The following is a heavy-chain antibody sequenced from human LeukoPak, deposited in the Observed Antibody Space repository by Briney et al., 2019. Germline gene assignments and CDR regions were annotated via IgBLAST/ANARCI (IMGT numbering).Heavy chain of an antibody. D-gene: IGHD3-10*01. CDR3: AKDIFTMVRGVVDY. J-gene: IGHJ4*02. CDR2: ISWNSGSI. Sequence: GGSLRLSCAASGFTFDDYAMHWVRQAPGKGLEWVSGISWNSGSIGYADSVKGRFTISRDNAKNSLYLQMNSLREEDTALYYCAKDIFTMVRGVVDYWGQGTLVTVSS. V-gene: IGHV3-9*01. CDR1: GFTFDDYA.